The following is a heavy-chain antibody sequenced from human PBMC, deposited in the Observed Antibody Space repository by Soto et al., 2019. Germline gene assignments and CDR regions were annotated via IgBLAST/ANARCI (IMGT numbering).Heavy chain of an antibody. V-gene: IGHV1-2*04. CDR1: GYSFTDYH. D-gene: IGHD2-8*01. J-gene: IGHJ6*02. CDR2: INPKSGGT. Sequence: ASVHVSCNAAGYSFTDYHIDWVRQAPGQGLEWLGRINPKSGGTSTAQKFQGWVTMTTDTSISTASMELTRLTSDDTAIYYCARGDSTDWSNGVCSFFYNHDMDVWGQGTSVTVSS. CDR3: ARGDSTDWSNGVCSFFYNHDMDV.